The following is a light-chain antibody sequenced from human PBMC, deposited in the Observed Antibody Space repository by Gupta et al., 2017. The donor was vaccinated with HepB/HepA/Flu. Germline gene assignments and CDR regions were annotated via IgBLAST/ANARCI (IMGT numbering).Light chain of an antibody. J-gene: IGLJ2*01. CDR3: QVWDSSAGVV. CDR1: DIASKN. CDR2: RDT. Sequence: SYALTQPVPASMVPGQTASITCGAKDIASKNVHWYQQKPVQAHVLVIYRDTNRPSGIPERFSGSNSGNTATLTISRAQAGDEADYYCQVWDSSAGVVFGGGTKLTVL. V-gene: IGLV3-9*01.